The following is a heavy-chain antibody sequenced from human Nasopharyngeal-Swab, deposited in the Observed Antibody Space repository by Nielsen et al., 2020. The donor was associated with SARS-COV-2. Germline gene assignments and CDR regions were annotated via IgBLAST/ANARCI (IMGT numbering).Heavy chain of an antibody. CDR3: ARGGWGHWFDP. D-gene: IGHD3-16*01. J-gene: IGHJ5*02. V-gene: IGHV4-59*01. CDR1: GGSISSYY. CDR2: IYYSGST. Sequence: GSLRLSCTVSGGSISSYYWSWIRQPPGKGLEWIGYIYYSGSTNYNPSLKSRVTISVDTSKNQFSLKLSSVTAADTAVYYCARGGWGHWFDPWGQGTLVTVSS.